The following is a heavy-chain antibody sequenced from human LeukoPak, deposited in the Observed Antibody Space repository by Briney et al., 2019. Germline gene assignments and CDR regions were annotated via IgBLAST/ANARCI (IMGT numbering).Heavy chain of an antibody. D-gene: IGHD4-17*01. CDR2: ISSSSSTI. CDR1: GFTFSSYS. CDR3: ARVSGDYLYYFDY. V-gene: IGHV3-48*01. J-gene: IGHJ4*02. Sequence: GGSLRLSCAASGFTFSSYSMNWVRQAPGKWLEWVSYISSSSSTIYYADSVKGRFTISRDNAKNSLYLQMNSLRAEDTAVYYCARVSGDYLYYFDYWGQGTLVTVSS.